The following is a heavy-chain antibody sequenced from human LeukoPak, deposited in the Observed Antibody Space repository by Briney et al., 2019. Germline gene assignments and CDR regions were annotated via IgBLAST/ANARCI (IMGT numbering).Heavy chain of an antibody. CDR1: GFTFSDYY. V-gene: IGHV3-11*06. CDR2: ISSSSSYT. J-gene: IGHJ4*02. D-gene: IGHD3-16*01. Sequence: GGSLRLSCAASGFTFSDYYMSWIRQAPGKGLEWVSYISSSSSYTNYADSVKGRFTISRDNAKNSLYLQMSSLRVEDTAVYYCARGPAGDPFDHWGQGTLVTVSS. CDR3: ARGPAGDPFDH.